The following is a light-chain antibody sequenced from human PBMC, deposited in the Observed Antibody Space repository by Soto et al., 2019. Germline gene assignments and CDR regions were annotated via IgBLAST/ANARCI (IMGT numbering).Light chain of an antibody. CDR3: TSYRRGPLYV. CDR1: SSDVGGSNY. Sequence: QAVLTQPASVSGAPGQSITVSCTGISSDVGGSNYVSWYQQHPVKAPRLIIFDVNNRPSGVSPRFSGSKSGNTASLTISGLQAEDEAHYFCTSYRRGPLYVFGTGTKVTVL. J-gene: IGLJ1*01. CDR2: DVN. V-gene: IGLV2-14*03.